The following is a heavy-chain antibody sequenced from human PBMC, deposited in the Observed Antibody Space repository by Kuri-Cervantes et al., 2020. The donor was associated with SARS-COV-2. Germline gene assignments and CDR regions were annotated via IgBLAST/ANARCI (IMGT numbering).Heavy chain of an antibody. CDR2: IRYDGSNK. J-gene: IGHJ6*03. V-gene: IGHV3-30*02. D-gene: IGHD3-3*01. Sequence: GGSLRLSCVASGFTFSSYGMHWVRQAPGKGLEWVAFIRYDGSNKYYADSVKGRFTISRDNSKNTLYLQMNSLRAEDTAVYYCAKVAIWSGYYDYYYYMDVWGKGTTVTVSS. CDR1: GFTFSSYG. CDR3: AKVAIWSGYYDYYYYMDV.